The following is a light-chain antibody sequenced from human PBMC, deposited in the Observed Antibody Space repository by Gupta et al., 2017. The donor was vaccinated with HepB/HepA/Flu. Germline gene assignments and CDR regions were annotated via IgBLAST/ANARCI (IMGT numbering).Light chain of an antibody. CDR2: GVT. V-gene: IGLV2-23*02. Sequence: SALPQPASVSGSPRQSITISCTGTSSDVGGYNIVSWFQQDPGKAPKLIIYGVTKRPSGISSRFSGSKSGNTASLTISGLQEEDEADYLFCSYAGRSSVLYGGGTNLPVL. CDR3: CSYAGRSSVL. J-gene: IGLJ2*01. CDR1: SSDVGGYNI.